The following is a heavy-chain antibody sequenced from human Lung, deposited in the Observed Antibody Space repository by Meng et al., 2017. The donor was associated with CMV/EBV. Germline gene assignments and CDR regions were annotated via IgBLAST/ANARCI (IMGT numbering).Heavy chain of an antibody. J-gene: IGHJ4*02. CDR3: ARDPMATIVSTDY. V-gene: IGHV3-21*01. Sequence: CAASGFNFSSYCMNWVRQAPGKGLEWVSSISSSSSYIYYADSVKGRFTISRDNAKNSLYLQMNSLRAEDTAVYYCARDPMATIVSTDYWGQGTLVTVSS. CDR1: GFNFSSYC. D-gene: IGHD5-24*01. CDR2: ISSSSSYI.